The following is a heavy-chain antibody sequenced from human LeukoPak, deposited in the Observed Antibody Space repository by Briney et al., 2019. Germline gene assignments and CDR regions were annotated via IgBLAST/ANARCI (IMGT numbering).Heavy chain of an antibody. CDR2: IIPILGIA. Sequence: GASVKVSCKASGGTFSSYTISWVRQAPGQGLEWMGRIIPILGIANYAQKFQGRVTITADKSTSTAYMELSSLRSEDTAVYYCAREPIAADGSVFDYWGQGTLVTVSS. CDR3: AREPIAADGSVFDY. CDR1: GGTFSSYT. J-gene: IGHJ4*02. D-gene: IGHD6-13*01. V-gene: IGHV1-69*04.